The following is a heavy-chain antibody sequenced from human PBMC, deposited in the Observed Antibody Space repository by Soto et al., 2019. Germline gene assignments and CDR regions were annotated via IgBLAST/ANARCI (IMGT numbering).Heavy chain of an antibody. Sequence: QVQLQESGPGLVKPSQTLSLTCTVSGGSISSGGYYWSWIRQHPGKGLEWIGYIYYSGSTYYNPSLKSLVTISVDTSKTHFSLNLSSVTAADTAVYYCARAWHSSSWHNYFDYWGQGTLVTVSS. V-gene: IGHV4-31*01. D-gene: IGHD6-13*01. J-gene: IGHJ4*02. CDR3: ARAWHSSSWHNYFDY. CDR1: GGSISSGGYY. CDR2: IYYSGST.